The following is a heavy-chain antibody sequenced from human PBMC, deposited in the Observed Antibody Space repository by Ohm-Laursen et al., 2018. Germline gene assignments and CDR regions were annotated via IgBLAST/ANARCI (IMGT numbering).Heavy chain of an antibody. Sequence: SLRLSCSASGFPFSDYSMRWIRQAPGKGLECVSYISASGYTKRYADSVKGRFTISRDNTKNSLYLEMNSLSPEDTAVYYCARDGASGWHGYMFDYWGQGILVTVSS. D-gene: IGHD6-19*01. CDR3: ARDGASGWHGYMFDY. CDR1: GFPFSDYS. J-gene: IGHJ4*02. V-gene: IGHV3-11*01. CDR2: ISASGYTK.